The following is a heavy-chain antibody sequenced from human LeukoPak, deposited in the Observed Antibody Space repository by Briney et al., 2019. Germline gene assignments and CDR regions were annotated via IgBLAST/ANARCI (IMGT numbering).Heavy chain of an antibody. D-gene: IGHD6-6*01. CDR2: IKSKTDGGTT. CDR3: TTRRPYSSSEERFDY. V-gene: IGHV3-15*01. CDR1: GFTFSNAW. J-gene: IGHJ4*02. Sequence: PGVSLRLSCVASGFTFSNAWMSWVRQAPGKGLEWVGRIKSKTDGGTTDYAAPVKGRFTISRDDSKNTLNLQMNSLKTEDTAVYYCTTRRPYSSSEERFDYWGQGTLVTVSS.